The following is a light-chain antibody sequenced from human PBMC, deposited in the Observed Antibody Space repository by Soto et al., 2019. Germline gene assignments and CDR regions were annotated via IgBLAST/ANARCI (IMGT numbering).Light chain of an antibody. V-gene: IGLV6-57*01. CDR1: SGSIASNH. CDR3: QSYDATNQV. CDR2: EDN. Sequence: NFMLTQPHSVSESPGKTVIISCTRSSGSIASNHVQWYQQRPGSSPTTVIYEDNQRPSGVPDRFSGSIDSSSNSASLTISGLETEDEADYYCQSYDATNQVFGGGTKLTVL. J-gene: IGLJ3*02.